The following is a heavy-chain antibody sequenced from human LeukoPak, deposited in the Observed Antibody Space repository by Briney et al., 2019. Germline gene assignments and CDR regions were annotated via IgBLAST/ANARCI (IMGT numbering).Heavy chain of an antibody. D-gene: IGHD2-2*01. J-gene: IGHJ6*03. Sequence: GASVKVSCKVSGYTLTELSMHWVRQAPGKGLEWMGGFDPEDGETIYAQKFQGRVTMTEDTSTDTAYMELSSLRAEDTAVYYCAKGPTYCSSTSCYYMDVWGKGTTVTVSS. CDR2: FDPEDGET. V-gene: IGHV1-24*01. CDR3: AKGPTYCSSTSCYYMDV. CDR1: GYTLTELS.